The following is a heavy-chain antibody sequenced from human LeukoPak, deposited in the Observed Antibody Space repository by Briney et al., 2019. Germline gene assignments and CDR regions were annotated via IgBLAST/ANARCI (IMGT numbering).Heavy chain of an antibody. D-gene: IGHD3-3*01. CDR2: IYYSGST. CDR1: GGSISSSSYY. CDR3: ARGSGGNAFDI. J-gene: IGHJ3*02. V-gene: IGHV4-39*07. Sequence: SETLSLTCTVSGGSISSSSYYWGWIRQPPGKGLEWIGSIYYSGSTYYNPSLKSRVTISVDTSKNQFSLKLSSVTAADTAVYYCARGSGGNAFDIWGQGTMVTVSS.